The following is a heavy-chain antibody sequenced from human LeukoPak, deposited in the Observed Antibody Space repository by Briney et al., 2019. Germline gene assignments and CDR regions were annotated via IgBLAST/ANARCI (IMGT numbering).Heavy chain of an antibody. CDR3: ARDLLRYFDWDP. Sequence: GASVKVSCKASGYTFTSYAMHWVRQAPGQRLEWMGWINAGNGNTKYSQKFQGRVTMTRDTSTSTVYMELSSLRSEDTAVYYCARDLLRYFDWDPWGQGTLVTVSS. J-gene: IGHJ5*02. CDR1: GYTFTSYA. CDR2: INAGNGNT. V-gene: IGHV1-3*01. D-gene: IGHD3-9*01.